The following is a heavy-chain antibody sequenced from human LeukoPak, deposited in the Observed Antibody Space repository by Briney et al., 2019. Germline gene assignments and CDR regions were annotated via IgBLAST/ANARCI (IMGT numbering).Heavy chain of an antibody. V-gene: IGHV1-2*02. Sequence: GASVKVSCKASGYTFTAQYMHWVRQAPGQGLEWMGWINPNNGDTKYAQSFLGRVTMTRDTSTTTAYMELSSLRSEDTAVYYCARPLTTNALDYWGQGTLVTVSS. CDR1: GYTFTAQY. D-gene: IGHD1-1*01. CDR3: ARPLTTNALDY. CDR2: INPNNGDT. J-gene: IGHJ4*02.